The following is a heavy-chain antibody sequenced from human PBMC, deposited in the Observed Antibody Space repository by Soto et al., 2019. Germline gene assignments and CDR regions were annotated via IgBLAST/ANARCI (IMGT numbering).Heavy chain of an antibody. V-gene: IGHV3-9*01. D-gene: IGHD5-18*01. CDR1: GFTFDDYA. CDR2: ISWNSNSI. Sequence: LRLSCAASGFTFDDYAMHWVRQAPGKGLEWVSGISWNSNSIGYADSVKGRFTISRDYAKNSLYLQMNSLRVEDTALYYCAKALSGYSYGPFDYWGQGTLVTVSS. J-gene: IGHJ4*02. CDR3: AKALSGYSYGPFDY.